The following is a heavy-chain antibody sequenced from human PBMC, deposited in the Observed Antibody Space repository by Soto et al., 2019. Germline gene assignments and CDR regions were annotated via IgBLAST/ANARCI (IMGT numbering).Heavy chain of an antibody. CDR2: ISSSSSYI. CDR1: GFTFSSYS. V-gene: IGHV3-21*01. Sequence: EVQLVESGGGLVKPGGSLRLSCAASGFTFSSYSMSWVRQAPGKGLEWVASISSSSSYIYYADSVKGRFTISRDNAKNSLYLQRNSLRAEDTAVYYCAREGSDDFWSGYPNWFDPWGQGTLVTVSS. D-gene: IGHD3-3*01. J-gene: IGHJ5*02. CDR3: AREGSDDFWSGYPNWFDP.